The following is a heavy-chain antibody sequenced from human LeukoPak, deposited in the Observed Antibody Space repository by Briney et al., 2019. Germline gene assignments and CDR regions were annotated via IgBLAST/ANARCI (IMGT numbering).Heavy chain of an antibody. D-gene: IGHD6-6*01. CDR1: IRSISIGSYY. CDR3: ARLARRASFDY. V-gene: IGHV4-61*02. J-gene: IGHJ4*02. CDR2: IYTSGST. Sequence: SETLSLTCTVSIRSISIGSYYWSWIRQPAGKGLEWIGRIYTSGSTNYNPSLKSRVTISVDTSKNQFSLKLSSVTAADTAVYYCARLARRASFDYWGQGTLVTVSS.